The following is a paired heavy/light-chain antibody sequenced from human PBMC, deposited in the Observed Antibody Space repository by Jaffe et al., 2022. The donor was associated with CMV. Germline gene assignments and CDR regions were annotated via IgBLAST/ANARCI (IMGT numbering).Heavy chain of an antibody. CDR2: IYYTGNT. CDR3: ANSRAPVGYYYMDL. Sequence: QVQLQESGPGLVKPSETLSLTCTVSGGSIISYYWSWIRQPPGKGLEWIGYIYYTGNTNYNPSLKSRVTISGDTSKNQISLELNSVTAADTAVYYCANSRAPVGYYYMDLWGKGTTVTVSS. J-gene: IGHJ6*03. V-gene: IGHV4-59*08. D-gene: IGHD2-15*01. CDR1: GGSIISYY.
Light chain of an antibody. CDR3: MQALQTPYT. CDR2: LGS. J-gene: IGKJ2*01. CDR1: QSLLRSNDYHY. Sequence: DIVMTQSPLSLPVTPGEPASISCRSSQSLLRSNDYHYLDWYLQKPGQSPQLLIYLGSNRASGVPDRFSGSGSGTDFTLRISRVEAEDVGVYYCMQALQTPYTFGQGTKLEIK. V-gene: IGKV2-28*01.